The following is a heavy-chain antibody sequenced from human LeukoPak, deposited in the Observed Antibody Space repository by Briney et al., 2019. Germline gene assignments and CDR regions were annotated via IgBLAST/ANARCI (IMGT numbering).Heavy chain of an antibody. CDR2: INSDGRST. V-gene: IGHV3-74*01. D-gene: IGHD2-8*01. Sequence: GGSLRLSCVASGFTFTNYGMMWVRQAPGKGLVLVSYINSDGRSTTYADSVKGRFTISRDNAKNTLYLQMSSLRAEDTAMYYCARNSNGMSNWGQGTLVIVSS. J-gene: IGHJ4*02. CDR1: GFTFTNYG. CDR3: ARNSNGMSN.